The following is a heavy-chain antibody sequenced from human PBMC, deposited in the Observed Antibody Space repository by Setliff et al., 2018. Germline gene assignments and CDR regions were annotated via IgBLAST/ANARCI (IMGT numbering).Heavy chain of an antibody. CDR2: INWNGGST. Sequence: GESLRLSCAASGFTFDDYGMSWVRQAPGKGLEWVSTINWNGGSTSYADSVKGRFTISRDIAEISLYLRMNGLRAEDTAFNYCARDFGGWNLYYFDFRGQGTLFTVSS. V-gene: IGHV3-20*04. CDR3: ARDFGGWNLYYFDF. D-gene: IGHD6-19*01. J-gene: IGHJ4*02. CDR1: GFTFDDYG.